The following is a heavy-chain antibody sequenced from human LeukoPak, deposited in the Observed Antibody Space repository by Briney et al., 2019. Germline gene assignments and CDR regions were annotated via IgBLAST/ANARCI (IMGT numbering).Heavy chain of an antibody. Sequence: GESLKISCKGSGXSFTSYWIGWVRQMPGKGLEWMGIIYPGDSDTRYSPSFQGQVTISADKSISTAYLQWSSLKASDTAMYYCARHLPYYYGSGTKYYFDYWGQGTLVTVSS. CDR1: GXSFTSYW. J-gene: IGHJ4*02. CDR2: IYPGDSDT. D-gene: IGHD3-10*01. V-gene: IGHV5-51*01. CDR3: ARHLPYYYGSGTKYYFDY.